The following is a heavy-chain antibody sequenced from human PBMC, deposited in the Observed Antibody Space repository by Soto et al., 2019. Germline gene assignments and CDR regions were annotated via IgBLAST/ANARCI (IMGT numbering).Heavy chain of an antibody. J-gene: IGHJ6*02. CDR1: GDSVSINSAA. CDR3: ARDQLDIVVADPSLTQQYYYGMDV. V-gene: IGHV6-1*01. Sequence: PSQTLSLTCAISGDSVSINSAAWNLIRQSPSRGLEWLGRTYYRSKWYNDYAVSVKSRITINPDTSKNQFSLQLNSVTPEDTAVYYCARDQLDIVVADPSLTQQYYYGMDVWGQGTTVTVS. CDR2: TYYRSKWYN. D-gene: IGHD2-2*03.